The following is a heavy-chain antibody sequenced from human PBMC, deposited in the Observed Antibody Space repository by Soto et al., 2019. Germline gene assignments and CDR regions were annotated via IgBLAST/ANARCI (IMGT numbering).Heavy chain of an antibody. CDR3: ARDKQQPTLKYYYYYGMDV. D-gene: IGHD6-13*01. J-gene: IGHJ6*02. CDR1: GFTFSSYS. Sequence: KPGGSLRLSCAASGFTFSSYSMNWVRQAPGKGLEWVSSISSSSSYIYYADSVKGRFTISRDNAKNSLYLQMNSLRAEDTAVYYCARDKQQPTLKYYYYYGMDVWGQGTTVTVSS. CDR2: ISSSSSYI. V-gene: IGHV3-21*01.